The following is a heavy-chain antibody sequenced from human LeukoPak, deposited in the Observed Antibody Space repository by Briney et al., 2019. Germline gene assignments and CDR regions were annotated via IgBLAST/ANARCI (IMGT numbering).Heavy chain of an antibody. J-gene: IGHJ4*02. CDR2: MNPNSGNT. CDR1: GYTFTSYD. Sequence: ASVKVSCKASGYTFTSYDINWVRQATGQGLEWMGWMNPNSGNTGYAQKFQGRVTMTRNTSISTAYMELSSVTAADTAVYYCARHVPSDDSIDYWGQGTLVTVSS. V-gene: IGHV1-8*01. CDR3: ARHVPSDDSIDY. D-gene: IGHD3-22*01.